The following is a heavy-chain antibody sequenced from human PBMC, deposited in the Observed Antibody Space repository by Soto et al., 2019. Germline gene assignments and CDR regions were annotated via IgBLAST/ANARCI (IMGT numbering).Heavy chain of an antibody. CDR3: AKSVPDPACRGGGCHRTFDY. Sequence: QVQLVESGGGVVQPGGSVRLSCTASGFTLGAYVMHWVRQAQGKGPEWVAAISADGRDLFYAASVEGRFTISRDNSKNTLLLQMNSLTSEGTAVYSCAKSVPDPACRGGGCHRTFDYWGQGTLVTVSS. CDR2: ISADGRDL. V-gene: IGHV3-30*18. J-gene: IGHJ4*02. CDR1: GFTLGAYV. D-gene: IGHD2-15*01.